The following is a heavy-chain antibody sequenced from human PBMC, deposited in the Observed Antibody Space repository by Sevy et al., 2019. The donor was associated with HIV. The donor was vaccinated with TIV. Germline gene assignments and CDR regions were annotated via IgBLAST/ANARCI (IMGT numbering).Heavy chain of an antibody. J-gene: IGHJ4*02. CDR3: ATSRSGYLDSSGYYIY. Sequence: GESLKISCKGSGYSFTSHWIGWVRHMPGKGLEWMGIIYPDDSDTGYRPSFQGQVTFSAAKSISTAYLQWSSLKASDTAMYYCATSRSGYLDSSGYYIYWGQGTLVTVSS. CDR2: IYPDDSDT. D-gene: IGHD3-22*01. CDR1: GYSFTSHW. V-gene: IGHV5-51*01.